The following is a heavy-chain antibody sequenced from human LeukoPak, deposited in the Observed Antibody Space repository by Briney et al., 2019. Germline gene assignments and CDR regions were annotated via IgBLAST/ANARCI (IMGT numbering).Heavy chain of an antibody. CDR2: IYYSGST. CDR3: ARHIERYNYYGMDV. J-gene: IGHJ6*02. V-gene: IGHV4-59*08. CDR1: GGSISSYS. Sequence: PSETLSLTCTVSGGSISSYSWSWIRQPPGKGLEWIGYIYYSGSTNYNPSLKSRVTISVDTSKNQFSPKLSSVTAADTAVYYCARHIERYNYYGMDVWGQGTTVTVSS. D-gene: IGHD2-15*01.